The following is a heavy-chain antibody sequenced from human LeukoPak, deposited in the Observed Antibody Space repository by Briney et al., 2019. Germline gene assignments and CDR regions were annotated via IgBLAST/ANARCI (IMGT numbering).Heavy chain of an antibody. CDR3: AVDRRFKIFDY. Sequence: PGGSLRLSCATSGLAFSNFWMYWVRQAPGKGLEWVASIKPDGSEDFYADSVKGRFNISRDNAKNSLFLQMTNLKAGDTAVYYCAVDRRFKIFDYWGQGTLVTVSS. J-gene: IGHJ4*02. D-gene: IGHD5-24*01. CDR2: IKPDGSED. V-gene: IGHV3-7*01. CDR1: GLAFSNFW.